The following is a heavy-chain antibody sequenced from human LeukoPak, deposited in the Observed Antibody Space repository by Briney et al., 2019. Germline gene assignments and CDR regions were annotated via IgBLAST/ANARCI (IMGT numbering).Heavy chain of an antibody. CDR2: IANDGRDK. J-gene: IGHJ4*02. CDR3: AKDKSFAAAGYHFDF. V-gene: IGHV3-30*18. CDR1: GFTFSSCA. Sequence: GGSLRLSCAASGFTFSSCAMHWVRQAPGKGLEWVAVIANDGRDKHHADSVKGRFTISRDNSENTVYLQMNSLRSEDSGVYYCAKDKSFAAAGYHFDFWGQGALITVSS. D-gene: IGHD6-25*01.